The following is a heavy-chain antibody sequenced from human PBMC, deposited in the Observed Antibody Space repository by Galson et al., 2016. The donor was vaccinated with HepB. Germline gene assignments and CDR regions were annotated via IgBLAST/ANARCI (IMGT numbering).Heavy chain of an antibody. CDR1: GFTFDTFT. CDR3: ARDRVWYFDL. V-gene: IGHV3-30-3*01. D-gene: IGHD3-10*01. Sequence: SLRLSCAASGFTFDTFTLHWVRQSPGKGLEWVAVISDNGGSTFYAESVQGRFIISSDNSKNTVYLQMRSLRVEDTAVYYCARDRVWYFDLWGRGTLVTVSS. J-gene: IGHJ2*01. CDR2: ISDNGGST.